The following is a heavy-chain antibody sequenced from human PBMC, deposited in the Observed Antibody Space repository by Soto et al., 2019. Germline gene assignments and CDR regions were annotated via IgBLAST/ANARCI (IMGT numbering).Heavy chain of an antibody. CDR1: GFAFSTNA. J-gene: IGHJ4*02. V-gene: IGHV3-23*01. D-gene: IGHD5-12*01. CDR3: AVIVAADIDY. Sequence: EVQLLESGGGLVQPGGSLRLSCATSGFAFSTNAMSWVRQAPGKGLEWVSSISNIGGNTYYADSVKGRFTISSENSKNTLYLQMNSLSDDDTAVYYCAVIVAADIDYWGQGTLVTVSS. CDR2: ISNIGGNT.